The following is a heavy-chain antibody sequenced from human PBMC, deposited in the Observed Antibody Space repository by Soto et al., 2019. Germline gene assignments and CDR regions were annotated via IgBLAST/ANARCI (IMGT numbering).Heavy chain of an antibody. J-gene: IGHJ3*01. Sequence: PVGSLSLSCAGNGLTMSTYAMSWVRQAPGKGLEWVSTIAGVDIFYADSVQGRFTISIDNSKNLLFLQMNSLTADDTATYYCAKDHFKGNGIYDGFDVWGQGTTVTVSS. CDR2: IAGVDI. CDR3: AKDHFKGNGIYDGFDV. CDR1: GLTMSTYA. D-gene: IGHD1-20*01. V-gene: IGHV3-23*01.